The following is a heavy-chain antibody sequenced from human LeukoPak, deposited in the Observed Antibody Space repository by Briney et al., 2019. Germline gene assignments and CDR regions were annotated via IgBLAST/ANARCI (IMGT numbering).Heavy chain of an antibody. Sequence: ASVKVSCKASGYTFTSYDINWVRQATGQGLEWMGWMNPNSGNTGYAQKFQGRVTITRNTSISTAYMELSSLRSEDTAVYYCARSPFCSSTSCYLTADYPPPDAFDIWGQGTMVTVSS. CDR3: ARSPFCSSTSCYLTADYPPPDAFDI. CDR2: MNPNSGNT. J-gene: IGHJ3*02. D-gene: IGHD2-2*01. V-gene: IGHV1-8*03. CDR1: GYTFTSYD.